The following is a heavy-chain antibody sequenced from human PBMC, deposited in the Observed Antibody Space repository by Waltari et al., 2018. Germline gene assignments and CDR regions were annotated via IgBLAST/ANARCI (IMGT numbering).Heavy chain of an antibody. Sequence: EVQLVESGGGLVQPGGSLRLSCAASGCALGSYERNWVRQAPGNGPEWVSQISSSGSTIDYAYSVKGRFTISRDNARNSLFLQMNSLRVEDTAVYYCARDRAGFEYWGRGTLVTVSS. D-gene: IGHD6-13*01. J-gene: IGHJ4*02. CDR3: ARDRAGFEY. CDR1: GCALGSYE. CDR2: ISSSGSTI. V-gene: IGHV3-48*03.